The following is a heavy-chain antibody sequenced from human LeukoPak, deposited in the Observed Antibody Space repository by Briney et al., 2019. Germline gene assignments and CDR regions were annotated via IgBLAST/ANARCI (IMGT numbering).Heavy chain of an antibody. D-gene: IGHD1-26*01. Sequence: GGSLRLACADSGFTFSSYSMNWVRQAPGKGLEWVSYISSSSTIYYADSVKGRFTISRDNAKNSLYLQMNSLRAEDTAVYYCAREEGAHFDYWGQGTLVTVSS. V-gene: IGHV3-48*01. J-gene: IGHJ4*02. CDR2: ISSSSTI. CDR3: AREEGAHFDY. CDR1: GFTFSSYS.